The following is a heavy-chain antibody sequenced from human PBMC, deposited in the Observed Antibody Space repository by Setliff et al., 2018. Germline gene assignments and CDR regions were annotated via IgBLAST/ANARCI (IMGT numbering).Heavy chain of an antibody. J-gene: IGHJ4*01. CDR3: ANSADLRELDY. CDR1: AASIGGSGYY. CDR2: IHYRGST. D-gene: IGHD1-26*01. Sequence: PSETLSLPCTVSAASIGGSGYYWGWIRPPPGKGPEWIGNIHYRGSTHYKPSLKSRVTISVDTSKNQFSLKWTSVTAADAAVYYCANSADLRELDYWGPGTLVPSPQ. V-gene: IGHV4-39*07.